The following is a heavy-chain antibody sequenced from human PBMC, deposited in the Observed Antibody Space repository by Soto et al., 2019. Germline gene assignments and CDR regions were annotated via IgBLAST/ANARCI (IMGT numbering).Heavy chain of an antibody. V-gene: IGHV3-53*01. CDR3: ARTTYYYDSSGYYPPYYFDY. CDR1: GFTVSSNY. D-gene: IGHD3-22*01. CDR2: IYSGGST. Sequence: GGSLRLSCAASGFTVSSNYMSWARQAPGKGLEWVSVIYSGGSTYYADSVKGRFTISRDNSKNTLYLQMNSLRDEDTAVYYCARTTYYYDSSGYYPPYYFDYWGQGTLVTVSS. J-gene: IGHJ4*02.